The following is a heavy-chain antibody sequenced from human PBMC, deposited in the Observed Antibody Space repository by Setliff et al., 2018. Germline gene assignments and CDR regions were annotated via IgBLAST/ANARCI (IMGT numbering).Heavy chain of an antibody. CDR1: DDSISSRHYY. D-gene: IGHD3-22*01. V-gene: IGHV4-39*01. CDR3: ARAHTWSRPNDNSGYPGWFDP. Sequence: SSETLSLTCTVSDDSISSRHYYWSWIRQPAGKGLEWIGSIYYSGSTYYNPSLKSRVTISVDTSKNQFSLKLSSVTAADTAVYYCARAHTWSRPNDNSGYPGWFDPWGQGNKVTVSS. J-gene: IGHJ5*02. CDR2: IYYSGST.